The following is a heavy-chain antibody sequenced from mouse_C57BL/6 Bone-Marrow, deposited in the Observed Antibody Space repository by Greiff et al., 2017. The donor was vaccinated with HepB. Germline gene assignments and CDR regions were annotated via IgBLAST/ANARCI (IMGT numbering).Heavy chain of an antibody. CDR3: ARNGYSAGFAY. J-gene: IGHJ3*01. CDR2: IWSGGST. V-gene: IGHV2-2*01. D-gene: IGHD2-3*01. Sequence: QVQLQQSGPGLVQPSQSLSITCTVSGFSLTSYGVHWVRQSPGKGLEWLGVIWSGGSTDYNAAFISRLSISKDNSKSQVFFKMNSLQADDTAIYYCARNGYSAGFAYWGQGTLVTVSA. CDR1: GFSLTSYG.